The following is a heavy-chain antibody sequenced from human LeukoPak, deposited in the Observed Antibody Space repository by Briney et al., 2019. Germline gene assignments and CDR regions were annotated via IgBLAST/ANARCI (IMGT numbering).Heavy chain of an antibody. D-gene: IGHD5-18*01. CDR3: ARDRVRCSYGQPNWFDP. V-gene: IGHV1-18*04. CDR2: SSTYNGNT. Sequence: ASVKVSCKASGYTFTSYGISWVRQAPGQGLEGMGWSSTYNGNTNYAQKLQGRVTMTTDTTTSIAYMELRSMRPDDTAVYYCARDRVRCSYGQPNWFDPWGQGTLVTVSS. CDR1: GYTFTSYG. J-gene: IGHJ5*02.